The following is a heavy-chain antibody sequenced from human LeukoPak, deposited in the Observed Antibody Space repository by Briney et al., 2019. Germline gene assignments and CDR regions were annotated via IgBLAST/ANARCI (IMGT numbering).Heavy chain of an antibody. CDR3: AREYYDSSGYYYFDY. CDR1: GFTVSSKY. J-gene: IGHJ4*02. V-gene: IGHV3-53*01. CDR2: IYSGGST. Sequence: PGGSLRLSCAASGFTVSSKYMSWVRQAPGKGLEWVSVIYSGGSTYYADSVKGRFTISRDNSKNALYLQMNSLRAEDTAVYYCAREYYDSSGYYYFDYWGQGTLVTVSS. D-gene: IGHD3-22*01.